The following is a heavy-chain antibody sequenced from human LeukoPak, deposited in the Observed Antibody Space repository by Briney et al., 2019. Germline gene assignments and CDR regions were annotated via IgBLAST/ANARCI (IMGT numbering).Heavy chain of an antibody. Sequence: GGSLRLSCAASGFTFSSHSMNWVRQAPGKGLEWVSSISSSRSNIYYADSVKGRFTIYRDNAKNSLYLQMNSLRAEDTAVYYCARDLQGGDYYDYWGQGTLVTVSS. CDR2: ISSSRSNI. CDR1: GFTFSSHS. V-gene: IGHV3-21*01. J-gene: IGHJ4*02. CDR3: ARDLQGGDYYDY. D-gene: IGHD3-16*01.